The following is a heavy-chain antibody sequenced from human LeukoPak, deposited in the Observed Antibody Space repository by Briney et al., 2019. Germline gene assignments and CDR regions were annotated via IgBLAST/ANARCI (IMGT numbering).Heavy chain of an antibody. Sequence: GGSLRLSCAASGFTFSDYYMSWIRQAPGKGLEWVSYISSSGSTIYYADSVKGRFTISRDNAKNSLYLQMNSLRDEDTAVYYCASLRFYGDYADYWGQGTLVTVSS. D-gene: IGHD4-17*01. CDR1: GFTFSDYY. CDR2: ISSSGSTI. V-gene: IGHV3-11*04. CDR3: ASLRFYGDYADY. J-gene: IGHJ4*02.